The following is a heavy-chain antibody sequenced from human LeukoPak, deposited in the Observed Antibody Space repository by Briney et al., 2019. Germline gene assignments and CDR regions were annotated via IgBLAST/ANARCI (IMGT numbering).Heavy chain of an antibody. CDR2: INPSGGYT. D-gene: IGHD4-11*01. CDR3: ATDVTVTNGVFDY. V-gene: IGHV1-46*01. J-gene: IGHJ4*02. Sequence: ASVKVSCKASGYTFSNYYMHWVRQAPGQGLEWMGIINPSGGYTTYAQKFQGRVTMTRDTSTSTVSMELSSLRSEDTAVYYCATDVTVTNGVFDYWGQGTLVTVSS. CDR1: GYTFSNYY.